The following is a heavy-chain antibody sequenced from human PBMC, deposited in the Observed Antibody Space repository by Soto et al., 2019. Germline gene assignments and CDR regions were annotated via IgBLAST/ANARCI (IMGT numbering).Heavy chain of an antibody. D-gene: IGHD4-17*01. CDR2: ITWNSGTI. CDR1: GFIFDDYA. J-gene: IGHJ4*02. Sequence: EVQLVESGGGLVQPGRSLRLSCAASGFIFDDYAMHWVRQAPGKGLEWVSRITWNSGTIGYADSVRGRFTISRDNAKHSLYLQMNSLRPEDTALYYCAKGPYGDYGYYFDYWGQGTLVTVSS. CDR3: AKGPYGDYGYYFDY. V-gene: IGHV3-9*01.